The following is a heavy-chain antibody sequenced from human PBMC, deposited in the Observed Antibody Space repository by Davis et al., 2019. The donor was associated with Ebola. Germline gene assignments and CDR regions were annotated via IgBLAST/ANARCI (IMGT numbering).Heavy chain of an antibody. Sequence: ASVKVSCKASGYTFTGYYMHWVRQAPGQGLEWMGWINPNSGGTNYAQKFQGWVTMTRDTSISTAYMELSRLRSDDTAVYYCAREGCSSTSCYGWFDPWGQGTLVTVSS. CDR3: AREGCSSTSCYGWFDP. CDR2: INPNSGGT. J-gene: IGHJ5*02. CDR1: GYTFTGYY. D-gene: IGHD2-2*01. V-gene: IGHV1-2*04.